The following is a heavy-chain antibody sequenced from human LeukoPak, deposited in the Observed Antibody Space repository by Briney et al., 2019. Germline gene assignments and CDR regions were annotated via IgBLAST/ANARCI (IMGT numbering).Heavy chain of an antibody. CDR1: GFTFSSYG. J-gene: IGHJ4*02. D-gene: IGHD3-10*01. CDR3: AKRGGSYSFDY. Sequence: TGGSLRLSCAASGFTFSSYGMSWVRQAPGKGLEWVSAISGSGVSTYYADSVKGRFTISRDNSKNTLYLQMNSLRAEDTAVYYCAKRGGSYSFDYWGQGTLVTVSS. V-gene: IGHV3-23*01. CDR2: ISGSGVST.